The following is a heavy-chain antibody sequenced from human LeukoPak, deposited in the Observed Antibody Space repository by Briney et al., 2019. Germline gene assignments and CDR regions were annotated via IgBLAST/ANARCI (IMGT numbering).Heavy chain of an antibody. CDR1: GYTFTSYG. CDR2: TSAYNGNT. V-gene: IGHV1-18*01. CDR3: ARDRITFGGVIGAFDY. J-gene: IGHJ4*02. Sequence: ASVKVSCKASGYTFTSYGISWVRQAPGQGLEWMGWTSAYNGNTNYAQKLQGRVTMTTDTSTSTAYMELRSLRSDDTAVYYCARDRITFGGVIGAFDYWGQGTLVTVSS. D-gene: IGHD3-16*01.